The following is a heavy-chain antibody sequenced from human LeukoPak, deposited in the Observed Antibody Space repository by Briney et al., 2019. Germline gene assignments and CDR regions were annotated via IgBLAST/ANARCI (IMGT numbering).Heavy chain of an antibody. Sequence: SETLSLTCAVSGGSISSGGYSWSWIRQPPGKGLEWIGYIYHSGSTYYNPSLKSRVTISVDKSKNQFSLKLSSVTAADTAVYYCARGTRYSSTWYDYWGQGTLVTVSS. CDR2: IYHSGST. J-gene: IGHJ4*02. CDR3: ARGTRYSSTWYDY. V-gene: IGHV4-30-2*01. D-gene: IGHD6-13*01. CDR1: GGSISSGGYS.